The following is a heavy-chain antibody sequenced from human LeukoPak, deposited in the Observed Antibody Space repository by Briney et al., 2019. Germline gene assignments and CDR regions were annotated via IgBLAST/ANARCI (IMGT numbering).Heavy chain of an antibody. D-gene: IGHD6-13*01. V-gene: IGHV1-69*01. CDR3: ARVVGQQLIPDAFDI. CDR2: IIPIFGTA. CDR1: GGTFSSYA. Sequence: SVKVSCKASGGTFSSYAISWVRQAPGQGLEWMGGIIPIFGTANYAQKFQGRVTITADESTSTAYMELSSLRSEDTAVYYCARVVGQQLIPDAFDIWGQGTMVTVSS. J-gene: IGHJ3*02.